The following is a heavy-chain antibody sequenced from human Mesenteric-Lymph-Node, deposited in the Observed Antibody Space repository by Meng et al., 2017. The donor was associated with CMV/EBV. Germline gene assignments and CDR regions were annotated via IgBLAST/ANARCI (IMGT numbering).Heavy chain of an antibody. CDR2: ISWDGGST. J-gene: IGHJ3*02. Sequence: GESLKISCAASGFTFDDYTMHWVRQAPGKGLEWVSLISWDGGSTYYADSVKGRFTISRDNAKNSLYLQMNSLRAEDTAVYYCARDEVDFWSGWADSANTDDAFDIWGQGTMVTVSS. CDR1: GFTFDDYT. V-gene: IGHV3-43*01. D-gene: IGHD3-3*01. CDR3: ARDEVDFWSGWADSANTDDAFDI.